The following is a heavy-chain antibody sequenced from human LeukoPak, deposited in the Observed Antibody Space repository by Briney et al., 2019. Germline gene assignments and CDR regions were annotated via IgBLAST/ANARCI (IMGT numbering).Heavy chain of an antibody. CDR1: GYSISSGYY. V-gene: IGHV4-38-2*01. CDR3: ARTHPYSGGFDY. Sequence: SETLSLTCAVSGYSISSGYYWGWIWQPPGKGLEWIGSIYHSGSTYYNPSLKSRVTISVDTSKNQFSLKLSSVTAADTAVYYCARTHPYSGGFDYWGQGTLVTVSS. J-gene: IGHJ4*02. D-gene: IGHD1-26*01. CDR2: IYHSGST.